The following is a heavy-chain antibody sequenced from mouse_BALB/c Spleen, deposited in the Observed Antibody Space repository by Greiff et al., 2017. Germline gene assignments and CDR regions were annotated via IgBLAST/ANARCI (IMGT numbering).Heavy chain of an antibody. D-gene: IGHD1-1*01. CDR2: ISYSGST. J-gene: IGHJ1*01. CDR3: ATYGSSSGYFDV. CDR1: GYSITSDYA. Sequence: ESGPGLVKPSQSLSLTCTVTGYSITSDYAWNWIRQFPGNKLEWMGYISYSGSTSYNPSLKSRISITRDTSKNQFFLQLNSVTTEDTATYYCATYGSSSGYFDVWGAGTTVTVSS. V-gene: IGHV3-2*02.